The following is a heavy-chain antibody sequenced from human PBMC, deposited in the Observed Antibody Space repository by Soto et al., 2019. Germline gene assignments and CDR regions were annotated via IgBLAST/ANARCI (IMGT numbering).Heavy chain of an antibody. Sequence: PGGSLRLSCSASGFTFSNVAMHLVRRSPGKGLQYVSGIGGDAISAHYVDAVKGRFTISRDNSKNTLYLQMTSLRPEDTAVYYCVKEYTMTNVYHFDSWGQGTLVTVSS. CDR2: IGGDAISA. V-gene: IGHV3-64D*06. J-gene: IGHJ4*02. CDR3: VKEYTMTNVYHFDS. CDR1: GFTFSNVA. D-gene: IGHD3-22*01.